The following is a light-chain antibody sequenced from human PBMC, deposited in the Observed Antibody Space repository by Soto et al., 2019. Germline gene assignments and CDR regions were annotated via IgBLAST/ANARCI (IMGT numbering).Light chain of an antibody. CDR1: QSVSNNY. CDR2: GAS. J-gene: IGKJ1*01. CDR3: QQYGSSGT. Sequence: EIVLTQSPGTLSLSPGERATLSCRASQSVSNNYVAWYQQKPGQAPRLLIYGASNRATDIPDRFSGSGSGTDLTLTISRLEPEDFAVYYCQQYGSSGTFGQGTKVDIK. V-gene: IGKV3-20*01.